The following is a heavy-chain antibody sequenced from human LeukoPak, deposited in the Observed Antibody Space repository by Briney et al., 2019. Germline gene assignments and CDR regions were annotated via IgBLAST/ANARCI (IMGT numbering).Heavy chain of an antibody. CDR2: ISGSDGST. CDR1: GFTFSSYA. Sequence: GGSLRLPCAASGFTFSSYAMTWVRQAPDKGLEWVSAISGSDGSTYYADSVKGRFTISRDDSQNTLYPQMNSLSAEDTAVYYCAKVETSGGANCYALDYWGQGTLVTVSS. V-gene: IGHV3-23*01. CDR3: AKVETSGGANCYALDY. D-gene: IGHD2-2*01. J-gene: IGHJ4*02.